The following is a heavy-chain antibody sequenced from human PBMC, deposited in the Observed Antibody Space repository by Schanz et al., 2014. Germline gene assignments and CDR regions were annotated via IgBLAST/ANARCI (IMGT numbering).Heavy chain of an antibody. CDR3: ARHWGSTDWSPIQF. CDR1: GGSLSGYF. V-gene: IGHV4-34*10. CDR2: IGHSGNT. J-gene: IGHJ4*02. Sequence: QVQLQESGPGLVKPSETLSLTCAVYGGSLSGYFWSWIRQPPGKGLEWIGDIGHSGNTKDNPSLKRRITISVHTSKNQFSLKWISVTAADTAVYYCARHWGSTDWSPIQFWGQGSLVTVSS. D-gene: IGHD3-16*01.